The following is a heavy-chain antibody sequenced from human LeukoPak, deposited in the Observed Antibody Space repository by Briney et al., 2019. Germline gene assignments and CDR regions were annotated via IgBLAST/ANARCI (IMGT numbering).Heavy chain of an antibody. CDR2: IYYSRSS. J-gene: IGHJ4*02. D-gene: IGHD2-15*01. V-gene: IGHV4-59*01. Sequence: SETLSLTCTVSGGSISSYYWSWIRQPPGKGLEWIGYIYYSRSSNYNPSLKSRVTISVDTSKNQFSLKLSSVTAADTAVYYCARDNRRIFFDYWGQGTLVTVSS. CDR3: ARDNRRIFFDY. CDR1: GGSISSYY.